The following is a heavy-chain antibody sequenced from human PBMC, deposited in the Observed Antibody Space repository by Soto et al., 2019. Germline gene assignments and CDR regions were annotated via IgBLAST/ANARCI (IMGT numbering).Heavy chain of an antibody. J-gene: IGHJ6*03. V-gene: IGHV3-23*01. CDR1: GFTFLSYA. Sequence: GSLILSCSASGFTFLSYAISWFRQATGKGLEWVSAISGSGGSTYYADSVKGRFTISRDNSKNTLYLQMNSLRAEDTAVYYCAKDLSYYYYMDVWGKGTTVTVSS. CDR3: AKDLSYYYYMDV. CDR2: ISGSGGST.